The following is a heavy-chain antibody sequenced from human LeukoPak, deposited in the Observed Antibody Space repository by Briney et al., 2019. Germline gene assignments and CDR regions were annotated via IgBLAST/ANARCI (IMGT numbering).Heavy chain of an antibody. Sequence: ASVKVSCKASGYTFTSYYMHWVRQAPGQGLEWMGIINPSGGSTSYAQKFQGRVTMTRDTSISTAYMEVSSLRSDDTAVYYRARDRGTTATTVFDFDYWGPGTVVTVSS. D-gene: IGHD1-1*01. V-gene: IGHV1-46*01. CDR3: ARDRGTTATTVFDFDY. CDR1: GYTFTSYY. J-gene: IGHJ4*02. CDR2: INPSGGST.